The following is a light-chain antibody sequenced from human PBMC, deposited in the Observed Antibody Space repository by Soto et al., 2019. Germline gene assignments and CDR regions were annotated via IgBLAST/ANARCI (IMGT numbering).Light chain of an antibody. CDR1: SSDVGAHNY. CDR3: CSYAGRQPYV. Sequence: QSALTQPRSVSGSPGQSVAISCTGASSDVGAHNYVSWYQQHPGKAPKLMIYDVSKRPSGVPDRFSGSKFDNTASLTISGLQAEDEADYYCCSYAGRQPYVFGNGTKVTVL. J-gene: IGLJ1*01. CDR2: DVS. V-gene: IGLV2-11*01.